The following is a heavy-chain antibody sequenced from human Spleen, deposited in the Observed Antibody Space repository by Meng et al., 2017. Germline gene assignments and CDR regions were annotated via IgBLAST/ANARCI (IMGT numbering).Heavy chain of an antibody. CDR1: GFTFSDYA. CDR3: ARGLYYDILTGYSGRNYYFDY. D-gene: IGHD3-9*01. CDR2: IKQDGSEK. J-gene: IGHJ4*02. Sequence: GGSLRLSCTASGFTFSDYAMSWVRQAPGNGLEWVANIKQDGSEKYYVDSVKGRFTISRDNAKNSLYLQMNSLRAEDTAVYYCARGLYYDILTGYSGRNYYFDYWGQGTLVTVSS. V-gene: IGHV3-7*01.